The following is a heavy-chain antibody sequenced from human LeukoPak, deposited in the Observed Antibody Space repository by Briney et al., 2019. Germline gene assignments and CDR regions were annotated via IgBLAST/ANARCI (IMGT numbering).Heavy chain of an antibody. D-gene: IGHD1-26*01. V-gene: IGHV3-30-3*01. Sequence: GGSLRLSCAASGFTFSSYAMHWVRQAPDKGLEWVAVISHDGSNKYYADSVKGRFSIFRDNSKNTLYLQMNSLRAEDTAVYYCARGPSGSYYEFDYWGQGTLVTVSS. J-gene: IGHJ4*02. CDR3: ARGPSGSYYEFDY. CDR2: ISHDGSNK. CDR1: GFTFSSYA.